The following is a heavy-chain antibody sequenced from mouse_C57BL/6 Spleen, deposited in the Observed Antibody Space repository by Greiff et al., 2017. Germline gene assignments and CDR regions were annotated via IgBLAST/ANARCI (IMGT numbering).Heavy chain of an antibody. V-gene: IGHV1-42*01. J-gene: IGHJ3*01. Sequence: VQLKESGPELVKPGASVKISCKASGYSFTGDYMNWVKQIPEKNLEWIGEINPSTGGTTYNQKFKAKATLTVDKSSSTAYMQLKSLTSEDSAVYYCAREVFAYWGQGTLVTVSA. CDR3: AREVFAY. CDR2: INPSTGGT. CDR1: GYSFTGDY.